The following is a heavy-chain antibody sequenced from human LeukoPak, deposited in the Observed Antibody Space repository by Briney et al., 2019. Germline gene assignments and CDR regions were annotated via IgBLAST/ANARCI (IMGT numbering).Heavy chain of an antibody. CDR2: IYYSGST. CDR1: GGSISSYY. J-gene: IGHJ4*02. Sequence: SETLSLTCTVSGGSISSYYWSWIWQPPGKGLEWIGYIYYSGSTNYNPSLKSRVTISVDTSKNQFSLKLSSVTAADTAVYYCARDYRDSGSSWGIDYWGQGTLVTVSS. V-gene: IGHV4-59*01. D-gene: IGHD6-13*01. CDR3: ARDYRDSGSSWGIDY.